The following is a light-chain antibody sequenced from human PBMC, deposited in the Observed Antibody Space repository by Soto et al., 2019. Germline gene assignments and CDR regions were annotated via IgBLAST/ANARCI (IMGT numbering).Light chain of an antibody. Sequence: EIVLTQSPGTLSLSPGERATLSCRASQSVSSSYLAWYQQKPGQAPRLLIYGASSRATGIPDRFSGSGSGTDLTLTISRLEPEDFAVYYCQQFDNSPPYTFGQGTKLEIK. CDR2: GAS. J-gene: IGKJ2*01. CDR3: QQFDNSPPYT. CDR1: QSVSSSY. V-gene: IGKV3-20*01.